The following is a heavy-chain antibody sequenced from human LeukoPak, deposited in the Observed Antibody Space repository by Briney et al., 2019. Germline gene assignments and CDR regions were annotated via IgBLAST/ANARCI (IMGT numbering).Heavy chain of an antibody. CDR3: ARDPGYGDYDEYFQH. Sequence: GASVKVSCKASGYTFTSYAMHWVRQAPGQRLEWMGWINAGNGNTKYSQKFQGRVTITRDTSASTAYMELSSLRSEDTAVYYCARDPGYGDYDEYFQHWGQGTLVTVSS. V-gene: IGHV1-3*01. J-gene: IGHJ1*01. CDR1: GYTFTSYA. CDR2: INAGNGNT. D-gene: IGHD4-17*01.